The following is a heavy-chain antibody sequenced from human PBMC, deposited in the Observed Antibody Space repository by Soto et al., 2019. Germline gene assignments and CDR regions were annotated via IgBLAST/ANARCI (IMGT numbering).Heavy chain of an antibody. V-gene: IGHV4-31*03. CDR2: IYYSGST. Sequence: SETLSLTCTVSGGSISSGGYYWSWIRQDPGKGLEWIGYIYYSGSTYYNPSLKSRVTISVDTSKNQFSLKLSSVTAADTAVYYCARSSTRANYFDYWGQGTLVPVSS. CDR3: ARSSTRANYFDY. D-gene: IGHD2-2*01. J-gene: IGHJ4*02. CDR1: GGSISSGGYY.